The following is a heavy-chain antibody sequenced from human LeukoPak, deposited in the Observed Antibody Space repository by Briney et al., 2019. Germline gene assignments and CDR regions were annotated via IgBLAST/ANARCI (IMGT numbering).Heavy chain of an antibody. D-gene: IGHD5-18*01. V-gene: IGHV1-2*06. CDR1: GYTFTGYY. CDR3: ARADTAMGEGDY. Sequence: ASVKVSCKASGYTFTGYYMHWVRQAPGQGLEWMGRINPNSGGTNYAQEFQGRVTMTRDTSISTAYMELSRLRSDDTAVYYCARADTAMGEGDYWGQGTLVTVSS. J-gene: IGHJ4*02. CDR2: INPNSGGT.